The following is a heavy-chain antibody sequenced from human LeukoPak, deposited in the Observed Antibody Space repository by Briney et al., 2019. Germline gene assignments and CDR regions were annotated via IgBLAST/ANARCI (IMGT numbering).Heavy chain of an antibody. Sequence: SETLSLTCAVSGGSISSNNWWGWVRQPPGKGLEWIGNIYQSGSIYYNPSLKSRVTMSIDRSKNQFSLKLSSVTAADTAVYYCARDNYDTSGFCAFDIWGQGTMVTVSS. D-gene: IGHD3-22*01. CDR3: ARDNYDTSGFCAFDI. CDR2: IYQSGSI. CDR1: GGSISSNNW. V-gene: IGHV4-4*02. J-gene: IGHJ3*02.